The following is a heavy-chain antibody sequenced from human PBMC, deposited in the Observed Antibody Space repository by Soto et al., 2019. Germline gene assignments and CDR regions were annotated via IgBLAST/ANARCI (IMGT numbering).Heavy chain of an antibody. CDR1: CGTSINLGCH. V-gene: IGHV4-31*02. CDR3: ARAVGLRFLEWLSLQGAFDI. Sequence: VFCGTSINLGCHWICKKKPPGKGLDWIGSIYYSGSTYYNPSLKSRVTISVDTSKNQFSLKLSSVTAADTAVYYCARAVGLRFLEWLSLQGAFDIWGQGTMVTVSS. CDR2: IYYSGST. D-gene: IGHD3-3*01. J-gene: IGHJ3*02.